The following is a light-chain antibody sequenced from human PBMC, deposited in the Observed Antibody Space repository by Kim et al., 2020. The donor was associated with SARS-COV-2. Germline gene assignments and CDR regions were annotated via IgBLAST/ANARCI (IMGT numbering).Light chain of an antibody. CDR1: QGISKD. CDR3: HKYNGAPWT. Sequence: DIQMTQAPSSLSASVGDRVTITCRESQGISKDLAWYQQKPGNAPKLLIVAASALQSGVTTRFSGSGSGTDFTLTISSLQPEDVATYYCHKYNGAPWTFGQGTKLEI. V-gene: IGKV1-27*01. J-gene: IGKJ1*01. CDR2: AAS.